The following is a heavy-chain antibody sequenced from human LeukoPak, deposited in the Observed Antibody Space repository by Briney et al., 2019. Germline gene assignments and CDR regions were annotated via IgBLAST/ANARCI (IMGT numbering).Heavy chain of an antibody. Sequence: PGGSLRLSCAASGFTFSSYAMHWVRQAPGKGLEWVAVISYDGSNKYYADSVKGRFTISRDNSKNTLYLQMNSLRAEDTAVYYCARDVGDWNYDWFDPWGQGTLVTVSS. D-gene: IGHD1-7*01. CDR2: ISYDGSNK. CDR1: GFTFSSYA. J-gene: IGHJ5*02. V-gene: IGHV3-30*04. CDR3: ARDVGDWNYDWFDP.